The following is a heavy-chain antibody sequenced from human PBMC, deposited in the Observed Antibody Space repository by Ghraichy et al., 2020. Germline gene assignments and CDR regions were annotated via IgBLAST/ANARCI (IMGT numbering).Heavy chain of an antibody. V-gene: IGHV3-30*18. Sequence: LSLTCAASGFTFSSYGLHWVRQAPGKGLEWVAVISYDGSNKYYADSVKGRFTISRDDSKNTLYLQMNSLRAEDTAVYYCAKDSHFYIDYWGQGTLVTVSS. D-gene: IGHD3-3*02. J-gene: IGHJ4*02. CDR3: AKDSHFYIDY. CDR2: ISYDGSNK. CDR1: GFTFSSYG.